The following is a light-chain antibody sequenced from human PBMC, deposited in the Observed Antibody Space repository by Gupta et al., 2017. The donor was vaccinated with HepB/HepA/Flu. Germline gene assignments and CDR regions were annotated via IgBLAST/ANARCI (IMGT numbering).Light chain of an antibody. CDR2: GGS. V-gene: IGKV3-20*01. CDR3: QQYGSSPWT. J-gene: IGKJ1*01. CDR1: QSVSGSY. Sequence: EIVLTQSPGTLSLSPGERATLSCRASQSVSGSYLAWYQQKPGQAPRLLVYGGSSRATEIPDRFSGSGSGTDFTLTISRLEPEDFAMYYCQQYGSSPWTFGQGTKVEIK.